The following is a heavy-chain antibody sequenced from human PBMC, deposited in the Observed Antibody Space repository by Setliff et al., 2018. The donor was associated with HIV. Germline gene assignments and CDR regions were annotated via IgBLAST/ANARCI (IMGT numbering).Heavy chain of an antibody. J-gene: IGHJ6*03. CDR2: INPNSGST. D-gene: IGHD3-9*01. V-gene: IGHV1-46*01. CDR1: GYTFTIYY. Sequence: GASVKVSCKASGYTFTIYYMHWVRQAPGQGLEWIGIINPNSGSTSYAKNFQGRVTMTRDTSTTTVYMELSGLRPEDTAVYYCARGGRFSAPGRDIWYYYYYMDVWGKGTTVTVSS. CDR3: ARGGRFSAPGRDIWYYYYYMDV.